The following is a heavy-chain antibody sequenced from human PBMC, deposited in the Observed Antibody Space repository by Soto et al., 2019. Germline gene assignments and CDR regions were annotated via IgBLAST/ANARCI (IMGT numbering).Heavy chain of an antibody. D-gene: IGHD6-6*01. CDR2: INHSGST. CDR3: ARAARWDYYYYYGMDV. CDR1: GGSFSGYY. V-gene: IGHV4-34*01. Sequence: SETLSLTCAVSGGSFSGYYWSWIRQPPGKGLEWIGEINHSGSTNYNPSLKSRVTISVDTSKNQFSLKLSSVTAADTAVYYCARAARWDYYYYYGMDVWGQGTTVTVSS. J-gene: IGHJ6*02.